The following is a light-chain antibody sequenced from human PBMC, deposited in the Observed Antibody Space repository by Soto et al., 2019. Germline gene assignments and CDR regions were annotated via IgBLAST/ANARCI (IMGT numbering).Light chain of an antibody. CDR2: GAF. J-gene: IGKJ5*01. V-gene: IGKV3-20*01. Sequence: EIVLTQSPVTLSLSPGERATLSCRASQSLTSTYLAWYQQKPGQAPRLLIYGAFTSATGIPDRFSGSGSGTDFTLTISRLEPEDFAVYYCQQYGSLMTFGQGTRLEIK. CDR1: QSLTSTY. CDR3: QQYGSLMT.